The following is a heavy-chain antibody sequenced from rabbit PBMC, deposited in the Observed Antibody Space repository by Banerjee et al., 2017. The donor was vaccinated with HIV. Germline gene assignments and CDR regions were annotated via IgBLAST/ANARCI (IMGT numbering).Heavy chain of an antibody. CDR1: GFSFSSYG. D-gene: IGHD6-1*01. Sequence: QQQLEESGGDLVKPGASLTLTCTASGFSFSSYGISWVRQAPGKGLEWIACIYAGSSGSTYYASWAKGRFTISKTSSTTVTLQMTSLTAADTATYFCARDGYVGVAYAALNLWGPGTLVTVS. V-gene: IGHV1S45*01. CDR3: ARDGYVGVAYAALNL. CDR2: IYAGSSGST. J-gene: IGHJ4*01.